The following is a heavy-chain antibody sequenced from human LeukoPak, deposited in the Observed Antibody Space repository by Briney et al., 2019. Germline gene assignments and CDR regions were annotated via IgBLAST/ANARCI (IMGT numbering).Heavy chain of an antibody. V-gene: IGHV5-51*01. Sequence: GESLKISCKASGYSFTSYWIGWVRQMPGKGLEWMGVIYPGDSDTRYSPSFQGQVTISADKSISTAYLQWSSLKASDTAMYYCATTGPECSSSWYLHFWGQGTLVTVSS. D-gene: IGHD6-13*01. J-gene: IGHJ4*02. CDR2: IYPGDSDT. CDR3: ATTGPECSSSWYLHF. CDR1: GYSFTSYW.